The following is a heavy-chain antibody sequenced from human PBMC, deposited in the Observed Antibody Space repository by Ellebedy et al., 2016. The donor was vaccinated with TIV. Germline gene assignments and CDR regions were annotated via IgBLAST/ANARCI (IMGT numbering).Heavy chain of an antibody. CDR1: GYSFTTRW. D-gene: IGHD1-1*01. CDR3: SIAVGGTTWFDP. J-gene: IGHJ5*02. Sequence: GESLKISCQGSGYSFTTRWIGWARQMPGKGLEWVGIIHPADSHTKYSPSFQGQVTISADKSISTAYLQLSNLKASDTAIYYCSIAVGGTTWFDPWGQGTLVTVSS. CDR2: IHPADSHT. V-gene: IGHV5-51*01.